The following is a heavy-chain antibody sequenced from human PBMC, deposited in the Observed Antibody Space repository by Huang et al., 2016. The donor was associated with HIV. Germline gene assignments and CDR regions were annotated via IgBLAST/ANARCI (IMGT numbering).Heavy chain of an antibody. CDR1: GFTFSSYG. CDR3: AKGSMANAFDI. V-gene: IGHV3-30*02. CDR2: IRYDGSNK. D-gene: IGHD3-10*01. Sequence: QVQLVESGGGVVQPGGSLRLSCAASGFTFSSYGMHWVRQAPGKGLGWVAFIRYDGSNKYYADCVRGRFTISRDNSKNTLYLQMNSLRAEDTAVYYCAKGSMANAFDIWGQGTMVTVSS. J-gene: IGHJ3*02.